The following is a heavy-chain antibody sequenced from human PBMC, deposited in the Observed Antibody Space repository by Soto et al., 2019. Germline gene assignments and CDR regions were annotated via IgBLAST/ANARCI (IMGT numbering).Heavy chain of an antibody. CDR2: ISPDGRTT. J-gene: IGHJ4*02. CDR1: GFTFSNYW. CDR3: ADSWLPTSY. V-gene: IGHV3-74*01. D-gene: IGHD3-10*01. Sequence: GVSLGLSCAVSGFTFSNYWMHWVRQAPGKGLVWVSRISPDGRTTTYADSVKGRFTISRDNAKSTLYLQMNSLTVEDGAVYYCADSWLPTSYWGPGTLVTVSS.